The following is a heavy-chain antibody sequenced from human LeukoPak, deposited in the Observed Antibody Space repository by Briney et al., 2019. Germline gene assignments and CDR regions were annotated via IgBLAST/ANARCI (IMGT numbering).Heavy chain of an antibody. CDR1: GGSFSGYY. V-gene: IGHV4-34*01. Sequence: PSETLSLACAVYGGSFSGYYWSWLRQPPGKGLEWIGEINHSGSTNYNPSLKSRVTISVDTSKNQFSLKLSSVTAADTAVYYCARARELLWFWFPYYIDVWGKGSTVTVSS. J-gene: IGHJ6*03. CDR3: ARARELLWFWFPYYIDV. D-gene: IGHD3-10*01. CDR2: INHSGST.